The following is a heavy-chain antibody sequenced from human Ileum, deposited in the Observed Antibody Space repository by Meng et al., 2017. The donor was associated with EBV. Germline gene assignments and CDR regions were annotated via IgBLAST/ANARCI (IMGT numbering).Heavy chain of an antibody. D-gene: IGHD3-22*01. Sequence: GQLEEAGPGLVKPSETRSLTCAVSGGSISRGDWWSWVRQPPGKGLEWIGETSHSGSTNYSPSLKSRVTISLDKSKNQLSLKLNSVTAADTAVYYCASSDYYRSDYWGQGTLVTVSS. J-gene: IGHJ4*02. CDR3: ASSDYYRSDY. CDR2: TSHSGST. V-gene: IGHV4-4*02. CDR1: GGSISRGDW.